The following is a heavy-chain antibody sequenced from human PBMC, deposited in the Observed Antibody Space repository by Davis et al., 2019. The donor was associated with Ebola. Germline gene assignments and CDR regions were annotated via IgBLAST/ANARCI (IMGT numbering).Heavy chain of an antibody. D-gene: IGHD3-3*01. CDR3: ARSTSTPFGVVIMPYYFDY. CDR1: GYTFTSYA. Sequence: SVKVSCKASGYTFTSYAISWVRQAPGQGLEWMGGIIPIFGTANYAQKFQGRVTITADESTSTAYMELSSLRSEDTAVYYCARSTSTPFGVVIMPYYFDYWGQGTLVTVSS. J-gene: IGHJ4*02. CDR2: IIPIFGTA. V-gene: IGHV1-69*13.